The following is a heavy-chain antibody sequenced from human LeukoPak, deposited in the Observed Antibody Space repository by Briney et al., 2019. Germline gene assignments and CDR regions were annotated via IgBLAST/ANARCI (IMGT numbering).Heavy chain of an antibody. Sequence: GGSLRLSCAASGFTFSTYWMHWVRQVPGKGLEWVSSISSSSSYIYYADSVKGRFTISRDNAKNSLYLQMNSLRAEDTAVYYCARGSYYVAGDFDYWGQGTLVTVSS. J-gene: IGHJ4*02. CDR2: ISSSSSYI. D-gene: IGHD1-26*01. CDR1: GFTFSTYW. V-gene: IGHV3-21*01. CDR3: ARGSYYVAGDFDY.